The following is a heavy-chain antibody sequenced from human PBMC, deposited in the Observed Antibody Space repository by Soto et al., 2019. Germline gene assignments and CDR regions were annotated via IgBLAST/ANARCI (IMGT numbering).Heavy chain of an antibody. J-gene: IGHJ6*02. CDR1: GYSFTSYW. Sequence: GESLKISCKGSGYSFTSYWIGWVRQMPGKGLEWMGIIYPGDSDTRYSPSFQGQVTISADKSISTAYLQWSSLKASDTAMYYCARTSAAGKYYYGMDFCSQGTTVTVSS. V-gene: IGHV5-51*01. D-gene: IGHD6-13*01. CDR3: ARTSAAGKYYYGMDF. CDR2: IYPGDSDT.